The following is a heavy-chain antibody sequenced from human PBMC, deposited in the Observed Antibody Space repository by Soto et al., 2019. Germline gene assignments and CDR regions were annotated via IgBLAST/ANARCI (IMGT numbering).Heavy chain of an antibody. Sequence: GSGPTLVNPTQTLTLTCTFSGFSLSTSGMRVSWIRQPPGKALEWLARIDWDDDKFYSTSLKTRLTISKDTSKNQVVLTMTNMDPVDTATYYCARIRYYGSGSYWYFDYWGQGTLVTVSS. CDR2: IDWDDDK. V-gene: IGHV2-70*04. J-gene: IGHJ4*02. CDR1: GFSLSTSGMR. D-gene: IGHD3-10*01. CDR3: ARIRYYGSGSYWYFDY.